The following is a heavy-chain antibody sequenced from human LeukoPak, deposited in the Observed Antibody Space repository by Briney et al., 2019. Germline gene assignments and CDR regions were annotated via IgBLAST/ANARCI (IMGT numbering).Heavy chain of an antibody. CDR2: IIPILGIA. Sequence: SVKVSCKASGYTFTSYAMNWVRQAPGQGLEWMGRIIPILGIANYAQKFQGRVTITADKSTSTAYMELSSLRSEDTAVYYCARDRPPRITMVRGVIPVDWFDPWGQGTLVTVSS. CDR1: GYTFTSYA. V-gene: IGHV1-69*04. J-gene: IGHJ5*02. D-gene: IGHD3-10*01. CDR3: ARDRPPRITMVRGVIPVDWFDP.